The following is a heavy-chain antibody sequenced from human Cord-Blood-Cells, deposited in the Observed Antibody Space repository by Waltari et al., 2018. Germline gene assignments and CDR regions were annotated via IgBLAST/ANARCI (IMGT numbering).Heavy chain of an antibody. CDR3: ARGGFWGSDY. CDR2: INPNSGGT. Sequence: QVQLVQSGAEVKKPGASVKVSCKASGYTFTGYYMHWVRQAPGQGLEWMGWINPNSGGTNYEQKFQGRVTMTRDTSISTAYMELSRLRSDDTAVYYCARGGFWGSDYWGQGTLVTVSS. J-gene: IGHJ4*02. CDR1: GYTFTGYY. V-gene: IGHV1-2*02. D-gene: IGHD7-27*01.